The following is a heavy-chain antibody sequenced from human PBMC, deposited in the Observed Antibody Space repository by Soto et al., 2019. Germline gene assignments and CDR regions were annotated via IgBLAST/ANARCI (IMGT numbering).Heavy chain of an antibody. D-gene: IGHD2-2*01. CDR3: ARVGDIVVVPASYEYYYYYMDV. V-gene: IGHV1-8*01. CDR2: MNPNSGNT. J-gene: IGHJ6*03. CDR1: GYTFTSYD. Sequence: ASVKVSCKASGYTFTSYDINWVRQATGQGLEWMGWMNPNSGNTGYAQKFQGRVTMTRNTSISTAYMELSSLRSEDTAVYYCARVGDIVVVPASYEYYYYYMDVLCKRAKVTVS.